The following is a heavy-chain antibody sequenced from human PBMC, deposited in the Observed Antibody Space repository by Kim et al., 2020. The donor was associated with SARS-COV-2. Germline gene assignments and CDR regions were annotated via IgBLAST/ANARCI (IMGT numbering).Heavy chain of an antibody. CDR1: GFTFSSYG. CDR2: ISYDGSNK. J-gene: IGHJ4*01. V-gene: IGHV3-30*18. D-gene: IGHD3-10*01. Sequence: GGSLRLSCAASGFTFSSYGMHWVRQAPGKGLEWVAVISYDGSNKYYADSVKGRFTISRDNSKNTLYLQMNSLRAEDTAVYYCAKDPVLWFGELSGYFDY. CDR3: AKDPVLWFGELSGYFDY.